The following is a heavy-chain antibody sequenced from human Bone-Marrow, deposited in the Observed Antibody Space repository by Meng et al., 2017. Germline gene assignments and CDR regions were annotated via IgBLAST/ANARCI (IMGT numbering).Heavy chain of an antibody. CDR3: ARYGPYWYFDL. D-gene: IGHD2-21*01. Sequence: QVQLQESGPGLVKPSETLSLTCTVSGGSINTYYWSWIRQPPGKGLELIGYISYSGSTHYSPSLKRRVTISVDTSKNQFSLRLTSVTAADTAVYYCARYGPYWYFDLWGRGTLVTVSS. V-gene: IGHV4-59*01. CDR1: GGSINTYY. J-gene: IGHJ2*01. CDR2: ISYSGST.